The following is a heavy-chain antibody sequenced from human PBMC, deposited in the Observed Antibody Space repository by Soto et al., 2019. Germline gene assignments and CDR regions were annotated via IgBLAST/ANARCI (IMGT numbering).Heavy chain of an antibody. J-gene: IGHJ4*02. D-gene: IGHD4-17*01. CDR1: GFKFSSYG. CDR3: ARDSSGPMVTTVTTGDY. CDR2: IQYDGRNK. Sequence: QVQLVESGGGVGQPGRSLRLSCVASGFKFSSYGMHWVRQAPGKGLEWVAFIQYDGRNKYYADSVKGRLTISRDNSENTRDRQMKGLRVEDTAVYYCARDSSGPMVTTVTTGDYWGQGTLVTVSS. V-gene: IGHV3-33*01.